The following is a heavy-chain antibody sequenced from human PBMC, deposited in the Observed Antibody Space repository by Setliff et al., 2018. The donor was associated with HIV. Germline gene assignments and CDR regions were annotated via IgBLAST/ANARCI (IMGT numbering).Heavy chain of an antibody. CDR3: ARSRESSGYYRDYYYYLDV. J-gene: IGHJ6*03. CDR2: IYTSGST. V-gene: IGHV4-4*08. Sequence: SETLSLTCTVSGGSISSYYWNWIRQPPGKGLEWIGYIYTSGSTNYNPSLKSRVTISVHTSKNQFSLKLSSVTAADTAVYYCARSRESSGYYRDYYYYLDVWGKGTTVTVSS. CDR1: GGSISSYY. D-gene: IGHD6-19*01.